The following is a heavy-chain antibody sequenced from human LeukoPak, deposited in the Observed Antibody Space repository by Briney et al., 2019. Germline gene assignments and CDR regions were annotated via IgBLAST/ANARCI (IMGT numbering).Heavy chain of an antibody. Sequence: TLSLTCGVSGDSFSRGSDGWSWIRQPAGKGLEWIGRIYTSGSTNYIPSLKSRVTISVDTSKNQFSMRLTSVTAADMAVYYCARHRTSINWFDPCGQGTLVTVSS. V-gene: IGHV4-61*02. CDR3: ARHRTSINWFDP. CDR1: GDSFSRGSDG. J-gene: IGHJ5*02. D-gene: IGHD2-2*01. CDR2: IYTSGST.